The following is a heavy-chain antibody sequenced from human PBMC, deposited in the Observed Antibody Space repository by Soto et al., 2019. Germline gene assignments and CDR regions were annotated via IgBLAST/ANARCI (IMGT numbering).Heavy chain of an antibody. CDR2: IYYSGST. D-gene: IGHD6-19*01. CDR3: AGVSAVAGRDY. V-gene: IGHV4-31*03. CDR1: GGSISSGGYY. Sequence: QVQLQESGPELVKPSQTLSLTCTVSGGSISSGGYYWRWLRQHPGKGLEWIGYIYYSGSTYYNPSLKSRVTIAVDTSKNRFSLKLRSVTAADTAVYYCAGVSAVAGRDYWGQGTLVTVSS. J-gene: IGHJ4*02.